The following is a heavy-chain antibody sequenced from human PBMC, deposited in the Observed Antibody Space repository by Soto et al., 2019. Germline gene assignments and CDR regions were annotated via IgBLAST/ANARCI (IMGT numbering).Heavy chain of an antibody. CDR2: ISYDGSNK. V-gene: IGHV3-30-3*02. J-gene: IGHJ4*02. CDR3: AKRPTPYYFDY. CDR1: GFTFSNYA. Sequence: GGSLRLSCAASGFTFSNYAMHWVRQAPGKGLEWVAVISYDGSNKYYADSVKGRFTISRDNSQNTLYLKMNSPTAEDTADYYCAKRPTPYYFDYWGQGTLVTVSS.